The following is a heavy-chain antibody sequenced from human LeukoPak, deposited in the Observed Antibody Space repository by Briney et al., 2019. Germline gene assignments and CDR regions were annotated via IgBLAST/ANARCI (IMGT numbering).Heavy chain of an antibody. CDR3: ASSSIAAAGER. V-gene: IGHV3-7*03. J-gene: IGHJ4*02. D-gene: IGHD6-13*01. CDR2: IKQDGSEK. CDR1: GFTFSSYA. Sequence: GGSLRLSCAASGFTFSSYAINRVRQAPGKGLEWVANIKQDGSEKYYVDSVKGRFTISRDNAKNSLYLQMNSLRAEDTAVYYCASSSIAAAGERWGQGALVTVSS.